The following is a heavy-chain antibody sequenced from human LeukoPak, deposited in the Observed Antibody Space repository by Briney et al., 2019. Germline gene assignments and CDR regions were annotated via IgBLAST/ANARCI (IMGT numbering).Heavy chain of an antibody. CDR2: INHSGST. J-gene: IGHJ6*02. V-gene: IGHV4-39*07. CDR1: GGSIRSNNYY. D-gene: IGHD3-16*01. Sequence: SETLSLTCTVSGGSIRSNNYYWGWVRQPPGKGLEWIGEINHSGSTNYNPSLKSRVTISVDTSKNQFSLKLSSVTAADTAVYYCARELMIIDYYGMDVWGQGTTVTVSS. CDR3: ARELMIIDYYGMDV.